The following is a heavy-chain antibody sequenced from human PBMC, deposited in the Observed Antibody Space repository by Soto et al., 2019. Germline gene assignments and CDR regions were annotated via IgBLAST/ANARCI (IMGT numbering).Heavy chain of an antibody. CDR1: GGSMSSGDYY. J-gene: IGHJ4*02. D-gene: IGHD3-10*01. Sequence: SETLSLTCTVPGGSMSSGDYYWSWIRQPPGKGLEWIGYIFYSGSTYYNPSLKSRVTISVDTSKNQFSLKLRSVTAADTAVYYCARGEYHYGSGSYYPPGYWGQGTLVTVSS. V-gene: IGHV4-30-4*01. CDR3: ARGEYHYGSGSYYPPGY. CDR2: IFYSGST.